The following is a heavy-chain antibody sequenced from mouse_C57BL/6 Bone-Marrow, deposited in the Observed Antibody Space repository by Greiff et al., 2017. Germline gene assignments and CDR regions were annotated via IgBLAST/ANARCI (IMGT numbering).Heavy chain of an antibody. D-gene: IGHD2-5*01. J-gene: IGHJ3*01. CDR1: GFNIKDDY. CDR3: TISNYPSWFAY. V-gene: IGHV14-4*01. CDR2: IDPENGDT. Sequence: VQLQQSGAELVRPGASVKLSCTASGFNIKDDYMHWVKQRPEQGLEWIGWIDPENGDTEYASKFQGKATITADTSSNTAYLQLSSLTSEDTAVYYCTISNYPSWFAYWGQGTLVTVSA.